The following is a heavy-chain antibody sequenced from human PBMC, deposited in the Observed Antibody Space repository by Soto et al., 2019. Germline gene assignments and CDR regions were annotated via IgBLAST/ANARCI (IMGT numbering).Heavy chain of an antibody. V-gene: IGHV1-8*01. J-gene: IGHJ5*02. Sequence: ASVKVSCRASGYTFTSYDINWVRQATGQGLEWMGWMNPNSGNTGYAQKFQGRVTMTRNTSISTAYMELSSLRSEDTAVYYCARARSSIADDWFDPWGQGTLVTVSS. CDR2: MNPNSGNT. D-gene: IGHD6-6*01. CDR3: ARARSSIADDWFDP. CDR1: GYTFTSYD.